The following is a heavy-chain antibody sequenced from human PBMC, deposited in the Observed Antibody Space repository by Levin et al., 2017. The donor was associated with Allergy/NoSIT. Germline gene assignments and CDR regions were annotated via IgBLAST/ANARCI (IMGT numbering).Heavy chain of an antibody. CDR3: ARDQGSIVGRLDYYYGMDV. D-gene: IGHD6-6*01. Sequence: EASVKVSCKASKYTFTDYHIHWVRQAPGQGLEWMGWINPNSGGTNYAQKFPGRVIMTRDTSISTAYMVLSRLRSDDTAVYYCARDQGSIVGRLDYYYGMDVWGQGTTVTVSS. J-gene: IGHJ6*02. V-gene: IGHV1-2*02. CDR1: KYTFTDYH. CDR2: INPNSGGT.